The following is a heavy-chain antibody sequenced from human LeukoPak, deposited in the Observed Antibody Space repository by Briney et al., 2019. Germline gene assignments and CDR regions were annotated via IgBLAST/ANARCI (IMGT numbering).Heavy chain of an antibody. CDR3: ARDVYNWNDGMDV. Sequence: GGSLRLSCAASGFTFSSYEMNWVRQAPGKGLGWGSYISSSGSTIYYADSVKGRFTISRDNAKNSLYLQMNSLRAEDTAVYYCARDVYNWNDGMDVWGQGTTVTVSS. CDR1: GFTFSSYE. V-gene: IGHV3-48*03. J-gene: IGHJ6*02. CDR2: ISSSGSTI. D-gene: IGHD1-20*01.